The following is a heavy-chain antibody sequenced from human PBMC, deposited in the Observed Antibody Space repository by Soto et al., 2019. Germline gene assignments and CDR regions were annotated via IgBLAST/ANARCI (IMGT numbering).Heavy chain of an antibody. D-gene: IGHD1-7*01. CDR1: GFNFSAFE. J-gene: IGHJ4*02. CDR3: ARDDSRSWHYQGRSDD. CDR2: ISGVFYNI. V-gene: IGHV3-48*03. Sequence: EVQLVKSGGGLVQPGGSLRLSCAASGFNFSAFEMHWVRQAPGKGLEWISYISGVFYNIYYADSVKARFTVSRNNVKNTLYLHMNSLRAEDTGVYYVARDDSRSWHYQGRSDDWGQGILVTVSS.